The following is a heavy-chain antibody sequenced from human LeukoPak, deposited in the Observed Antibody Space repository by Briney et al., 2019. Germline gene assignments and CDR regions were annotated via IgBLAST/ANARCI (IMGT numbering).Heavy chain of an antibody. CDR3: AKNSLLGYCSSTSCYGHFDY. J-gene: IGHJ4*02. V-gene: IGHV3-23*01. D-gene: IGHD2-2*01. CDR1: GFTFSSSA. Sequence: GGSLRLSCAASGFTFSSSAMSWVRQAPGKGLEWVSAISNNGGYTYYADSVQGRFTISRDNSRNTLYLQMNSLRAEDTAVYYCAKNSLLGYCSSTSCYGHFDYWGQGTLVTVSS. CDR2: ISNNGGYT.